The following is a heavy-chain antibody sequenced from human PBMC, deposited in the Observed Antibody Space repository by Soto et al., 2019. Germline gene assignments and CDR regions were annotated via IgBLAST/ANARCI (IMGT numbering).Heavy chain of an antibody. Sequence: SETLSLTCTVSGGSVSSGSYYWSWVRQPPGQGLEWIGYIYYSGSTNYNPSLKSRVTISVDTSKNQFSLKLSSVTAADTAVYYCARDTAALGYSYGYFGYWGQGTLVTVSS. J-gene: IGHJ4*02. D-gene: IGHD5-18*01. CDR2: IYYSGST. V-gene: IGHV4-61*01. CDR3: ARDTAALGYSYGYFGY. CDR1: GGSVSSGSYY.